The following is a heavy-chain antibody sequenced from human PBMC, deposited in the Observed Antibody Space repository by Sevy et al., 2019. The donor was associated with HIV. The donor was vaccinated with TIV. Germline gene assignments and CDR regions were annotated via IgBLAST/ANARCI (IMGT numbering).Heavy chain of an antibody. V-gene: IGHV3-30*02. CDR2: IRYDGSNK. CDR3: ARGTPAFCTGGVCFNWFDP. Sequence: GGSLRLSCAASRFSFNGYGMHWVRQAPGKGLEGVAFIRYDGSNKYYADSVKGRFTISRDESKNTLYLQMNSLRAEDTALYYCARGTPAFCTGGVCFNWFDPWGQGTLVTVSS. J-gene: IGHJ5*02. CDR1: RFSFNGYG. D-gene: IGHD2-8*02.